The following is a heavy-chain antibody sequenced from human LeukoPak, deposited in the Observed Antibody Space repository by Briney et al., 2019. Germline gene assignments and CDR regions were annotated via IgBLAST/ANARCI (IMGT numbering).Heavy chain of an antibody. CDR3: ASRKSMVRGVIHY. Sequence: GGSLRLSCGASGFTFRSYDMNWVRQAPGKGLEWVSDISGGLGTTYYADSVKGRFTISRDNSKNTLYLQMNSLRAEDTAVYYCASRKSMVRGVIHYWGQGTLVTVSS. J-gene: IGHJ4*02. CDR2: ISGGLGTT. D-gene: IGHD3-10*01. V-gene: IGHV3-23*01. CDR1: GFTFRSYD.